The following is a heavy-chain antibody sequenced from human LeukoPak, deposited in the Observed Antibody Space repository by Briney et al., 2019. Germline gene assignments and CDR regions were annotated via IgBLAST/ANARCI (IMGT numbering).Heavy chain of an antibody. D-gene: IGHD5-12*01. J-gene: IGHJ3*02. V-gene: IGHV3-7*01. CDR1: GFTFSSSW. Sequence: GGSLRLSCAASGFTFSSSWMAWVRQAPGKGLEWVGNIKEDGTAKNYVVSVRGRFTISGDNAKNSLYLQMNSPRGEDTAVYYCTRDSGYNAFDIWGQGTMVTVSS. CDR3: TRDSGYNAFDI. CDR2: IKEDGTAK.